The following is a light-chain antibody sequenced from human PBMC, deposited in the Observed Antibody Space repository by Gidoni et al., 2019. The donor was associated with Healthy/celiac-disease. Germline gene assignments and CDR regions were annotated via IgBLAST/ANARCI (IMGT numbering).Light chain of an antibody. V-gene: IGKV3-11*01. CDR2: DAS. J-gene: IGKJ2*01. CDR3: QERSNWPPYT. CDR1: QSVSSY. Sequence: EIVSTQTPATLSLSPGERATLSCRASQSVSSYLAWYQKNPGQAPRLLICDASNRTTGIPARFSGSGSGTDFTLTISSLEPEGFAVYYCQERSNWPPYTFGQXTKLEIK.